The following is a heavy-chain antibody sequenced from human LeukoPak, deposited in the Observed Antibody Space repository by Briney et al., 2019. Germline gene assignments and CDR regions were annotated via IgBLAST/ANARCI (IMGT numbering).Heavy chain of an antibody. J-gene: IGHJ6*02. CDR2: MNPNSGNP. Sequence: ASVKVSCKASGYTFTSYDINWVRQATGQGLEWMGWMNPNSGNPGYAQKFQGRVTMTRNTSISTAYMELSSLRSEDTAVYYCARGKLELRTYYYYGMDVWGQGTTVTVSS. CDR3: ARGKLELRTYYYYGMDV. V-gene: IGHV1-8*01. CDR1: GYTFTSYD. D-gene: IGHD1-7*01.